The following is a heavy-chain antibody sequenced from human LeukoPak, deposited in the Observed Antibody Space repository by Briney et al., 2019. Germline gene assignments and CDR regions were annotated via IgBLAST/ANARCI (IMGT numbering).Heavy chain of an antibody. V-gene: IGHV3-43*01. D-gene: IGHD1-1*01. J-gene: IGHJ4*02. Sequence: GGSLRLSCSASGFTFDGYTMHWVRQVPGKGLQWVSLISPDSRHIYYSDSVEGRFTISRDNAKNTLYLQMNSLRPEDTALYYCARNDDTMPFDNWGQGTLVTVSS. CDR1: GFTFDGYT. CDR2: ISPDSRHI. CDR3: ARNDDTMPFDN.